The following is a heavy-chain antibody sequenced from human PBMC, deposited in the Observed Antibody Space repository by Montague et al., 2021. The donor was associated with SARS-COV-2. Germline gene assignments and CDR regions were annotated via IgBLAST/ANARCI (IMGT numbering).Heavy chain of an antibody. CDR2: IDWDDVK. J-gene: IGHJ5*02. V-gene: IGHV2-70*11. CDR3: ARNGVEFRGSEKYYSGNWLDP. D-gene: IGHD3-10*01. CDR1: GFSLTTDGMC. Sequence: PALVKPTQTLALTCTFSGFSLTTDGMCVSWIRQPPGKALEWLARIDWDDVKNYSTSLKTRPTISKATPKNQVVLTMTNMNPADTATYYCARNGVEFRGSEKYYSGNWLDPWGQGTLVTVSS.